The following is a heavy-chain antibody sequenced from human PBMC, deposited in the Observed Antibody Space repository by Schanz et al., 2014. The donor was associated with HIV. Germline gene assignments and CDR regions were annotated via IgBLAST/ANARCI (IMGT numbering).Heavy chain of an antibody. CDR1: GFTLSDYY. Sequence: QVQLVESGGGLVKPGGSLRLSCAASGFTLSDYYVSWIRHVPGKGLESISSINYSGSSKSYADSVKGRFTISRDNSKNLYLHMNSLRAEDTAVYYCAAGITHPGAFDIWGQGTMVTVSS. V-gene: IGHV3-11*01. CDR2: INYSGSSK. CDR3: AAGITHPGAFDI. D-gene: IGHD3-16*01. J-gene: IGHJ3*02.